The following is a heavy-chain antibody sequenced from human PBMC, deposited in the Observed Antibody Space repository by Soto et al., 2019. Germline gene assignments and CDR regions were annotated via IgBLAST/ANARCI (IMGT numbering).Heavy chain of an antibody. CDR2: IYPGDSGT. CDR3: ARRGGGRWLQSDAFDI. D-gene: IGHD5-12*01. Sequence: GESLKISCKGFGYSFTSYWIGCVRQMPGKGLEWMGIIYPGDSGTRYSPSFQGQVTISADKSISTAYLQWSSLKASDTAMYYCARRGGGRWLQSDAFDIWGQGTMVTISS. CDR1: GYSFTSYW. V-gene: IGHV5-51*01. J-gene: IGHJ3*02.